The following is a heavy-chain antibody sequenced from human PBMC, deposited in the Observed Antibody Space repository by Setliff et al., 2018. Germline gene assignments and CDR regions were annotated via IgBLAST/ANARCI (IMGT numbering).Heavy chain of an antibody. J-gene: IGHJ6*02. CDR3: ARGTGGDYNFWSGYYSYYYYGMDV. Sequence: PSVKVSCKASGYTFTGYYMHWVRQAPGQGLEWMGWINPNSGGTNYAQKFQGWVTMTRDTSISTAYMELSRLRSDDTAVYYCARGTGGDYNFWSGYYSYYYYGMDVWGQGTTVTVSS. CDR2: INPNSGGT. D-gene: IGHD3-3*01. CDR1: GYTFTGYY. V-gene: IGHV1-2*04.